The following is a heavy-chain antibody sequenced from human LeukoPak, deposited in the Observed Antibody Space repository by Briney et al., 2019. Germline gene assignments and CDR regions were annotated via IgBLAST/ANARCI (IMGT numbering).Heavy chain of an antibody. CDR2: SYSGGNA. CDR1: GASTSAYY. CDR3: AHSKRGGGYYINAFAV. Sequence: SETLSLTCTVSGASTSAYYWSWIRQPPGKGLEWIGYSYSGGNANYNPSLKSRVTISIDTSENQFSLRLTSVTAADTAVYFCAHSKRGGGYYINAFAVWGQGALVTSSS. J-gene: IGHJ3*01. D-gene: IGHD1-26*01. V-gene: IGHV4-59*01.